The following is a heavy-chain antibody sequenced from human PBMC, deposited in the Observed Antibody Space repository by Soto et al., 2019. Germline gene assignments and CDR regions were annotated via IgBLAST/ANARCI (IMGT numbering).Heavy chain of an antibody. CDR1: GFTFSDYY. CDR3: ARSPIVGATTSDY. CDR2: ISSSSSYT. Sequence: QVQLVESGGGLVKPGGSLRLSCEASGFTFSDYYMSWIRQAPGKGLEWVSYISSSSSYTNYADSVKGRFTISRDNAKNSLYLQMNSLRAEDTAVYYCARSPIVGATTSDYWGQGTLVTVSS. V-gene: IGHV3-11*06. D-gene: IGHD1-26*01. J-gene: IGHJ4*02.